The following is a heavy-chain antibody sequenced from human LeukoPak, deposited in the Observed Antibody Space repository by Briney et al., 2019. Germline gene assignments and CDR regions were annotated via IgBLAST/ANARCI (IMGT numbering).Heavy chain of an antibody. J-gene: IGHJ4*02. V-gene: IGHV3-23*01. CDR2: INGGAGSS. D-gene: IGHD5-18*01. Sequence: GGSLKLSCAASGFTFNNYAMTWVRQAPGKGLEWVSLINGGAGSSYYADSVKGRFTVSRDNSKNTLYLQMNSLGDDDTALYYCAKGQGYNYGDSIDYWGQGTLVTVSS. CDR3: AKGQGYNYGDSIDY. CDR1: GFTFNNYA.